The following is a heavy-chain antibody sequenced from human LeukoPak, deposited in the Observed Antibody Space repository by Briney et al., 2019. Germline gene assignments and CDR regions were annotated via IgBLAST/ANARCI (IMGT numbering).Heavy chain of an antibody. Sequence: SETLSLTCAVYGGSFSGYYWSWVRQPPGKGLEWIGEINHSGSTNYNPSLKSRVTISVDTSKNQFSLKLSSVTAADTAVYYCARVGYSSSLHLDYWGQGTLVTVSS. J-gene: IGHJ4*02. CDR2: INHSGST. D-gene: IGHD6-13*01. CDR1: GGSFSGYY. V-gene: IGHV4-34*01. CDR3: ARVGYSSSLHLDY.